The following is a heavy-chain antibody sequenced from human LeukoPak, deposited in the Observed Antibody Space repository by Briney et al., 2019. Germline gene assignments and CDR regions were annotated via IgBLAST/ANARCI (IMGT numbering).Heavy chain of an antibody. J-gene: IGHJ4*02. CDR2: IYWDDDK. CDR3: AHNGEDSSGWYSPYYFDY. D-gene: IGHD6-19*01. V-gene: IGHV2-5*02. Sequence: KESGPTLVKPTQTLTLTCTFSGFSLSTSGVGVGWIRQPPGKALEWLALIYWDDDKRYSPSLKSRLTITKDTSKNQVVLTMTNMDPVDTATYYSAHNGEDSSGWYSPYYFDYWGQGTLVTVSS. CDR1: GFSLSTSGVG.